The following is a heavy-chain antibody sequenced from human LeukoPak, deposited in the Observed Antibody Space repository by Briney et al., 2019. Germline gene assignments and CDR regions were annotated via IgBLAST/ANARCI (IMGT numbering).Heavy chain of an antibody. V-gene: IGHV3-64D*06. D-gene: IGHD1-1*01. CDR2: ISMNVQTT. CDR3: VREGLERRTNFDY. CDR1: GFTFTSHV. J-gene: IGHJ4*02. Sequence: GGSLRLSCSASGFTFTSHVMHWVRQALGKGLQYVSGISMNVQTTYYAGSVKGRFTISRDSSKNTVYLQMNSLTAEDTAVYYCVREGLERRTNFDYWGQGTLVSVSS.